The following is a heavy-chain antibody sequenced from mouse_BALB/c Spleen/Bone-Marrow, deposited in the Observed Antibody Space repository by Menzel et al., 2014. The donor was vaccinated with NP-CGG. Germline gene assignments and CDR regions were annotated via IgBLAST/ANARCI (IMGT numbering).Heavy chain of an antibody. J-gene: IGHJ3*01. Sequence: EVQLVESGGGLVKSGGSLKLSCATSGFTFSNYGMSWVRQTPEKRLEWVATISGGGSYTFHSDSVKGRFTISRDNAKNNLYLQLSSLRSEDTALYYCARHAYYDQTEVSFVYWGQGTLVTVSA. V-gene: IGHV5-9-2*01. CDR2: ISGGGSYT. CDR1: GFTFSNYG. D-gene: IGHD2-4*01. CDR3: ARHAYYDQTEVSFVY.